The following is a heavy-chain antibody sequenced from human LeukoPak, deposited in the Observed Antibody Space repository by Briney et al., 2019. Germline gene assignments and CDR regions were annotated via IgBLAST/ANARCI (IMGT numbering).Heavy chain of an antibody. D-gene: IGHD3-10*01. Sequence: SGKVSCKASGGIFTNYAISWVRQAPGQGLEWMGSSIPISATGKYAQQFQGRLTITADKSTTTAYMELSGLRSDDTAVYYCASLTHGGSGSYILDYWGQGTLVTVSS. J-gene: IGHJ4*02. V-gene: IGHV1-69*06. CDR3: ASLTHGGSGSYILDY. CDR2: SIPISATG. CDR1: GGIFTNYA.